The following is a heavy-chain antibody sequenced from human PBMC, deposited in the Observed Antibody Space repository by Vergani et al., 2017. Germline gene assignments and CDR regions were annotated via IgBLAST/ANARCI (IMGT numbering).Heavy chain of an antibody. J-gene: IGHJ4*02. CDR3: AKDVLGYCSSTSCRMYYFDY. Sequence: EVQLLESGGGLVQPGGSLRLSCAASGFTFSSCAMSWVRQAPGKGLEWVSAISGSGGSTYYADSVKGRFTISRDNSKNTLYLQMNSLRAEDTAVYYCAKDVLGYCSSTSCRMYYFDYWGQGTLVTVSS. V-gene: IGHV3-23*01. CDR2: ISGSGGST. CDR1: GFTFSSCA. D-gene: IGHD2-2*01.